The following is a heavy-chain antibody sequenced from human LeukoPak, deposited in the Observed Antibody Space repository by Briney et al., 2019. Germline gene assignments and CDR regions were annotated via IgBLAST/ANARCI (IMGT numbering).Heavy chain of an antibody. CDR1: GHTFTSYY. V-gene: IGHV1-46*01. CDR2: INPSGGST. D-gene: IGHD2-15*01. CDR3: ARGYLYCSGGSCIPNWFDP. J-gene: IGHJ5*02. Sequence: ASVKVSCKASGHTFTSYYMHWVRQAPGQGLEWMGIINPSGGSTSYAQKFQGRVTMTRDTSTSTVYMELSSLRSEDTAVYYCARGYLYCSGGSCIPNWFDPWGQGTLVTVSS.